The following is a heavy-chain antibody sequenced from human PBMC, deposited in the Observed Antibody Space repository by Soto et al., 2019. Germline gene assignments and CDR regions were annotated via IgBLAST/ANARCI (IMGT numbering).Heavy chain of an antibody. D-gene: IGHD6-19*01. CDR2: IYYSGST. Sequence: PSETLSLTCTVSGGSISSSSYYWGWIRQPPGKGLEWIGSIYYSGSTYYNPSLKSRVTISVDTSENQFSLKLSSVTAADTAVYYRARRGVAVGGAFDSWGQGTLVTVSS. CDR1: GGSISSSSYY. V-gene: IGHV4-39*01. J-gene: IGHJ4*01. CDR3: ARRGVAVGGAFDS.